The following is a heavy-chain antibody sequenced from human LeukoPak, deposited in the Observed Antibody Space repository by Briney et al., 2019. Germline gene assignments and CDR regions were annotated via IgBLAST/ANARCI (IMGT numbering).Heavy chain of an antibody. CDR3: ARTTPETYYYGSGSYPADYYYYMDV. Sequence: SETLSLTCTVSGGSISSYYWSWIRQPPGKGLEWIGYIYTSGSTNYNPSLKSRATISVDTSKNQFSLKLSSVTAADTAVYYCARTTPETYYYGSGSYPADYYYYMDVWGKGTTVTVSS. J-gene: IGHJ6*03. V-gene: IGHV4-4*09. CDR1: GGSISSYY. CDR2: IYTSGST. D-gene: IGHD3-10*01.